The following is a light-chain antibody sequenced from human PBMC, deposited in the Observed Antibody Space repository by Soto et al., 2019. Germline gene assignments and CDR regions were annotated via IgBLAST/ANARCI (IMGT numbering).Light chain of an antibody. CDR1: QSIRSY. CDR3: QQYYSYPQT. J-gene: IGKJ1*01. Sequence: ATQLTPSPSSLSASIGGRVTITCRASQSIRSYLSWYQQKPGKAPNLLIYTASTLQSGVPSRFSGSGSGTDFTLTISCLQSEDFATYYCQQYYSYPQTFGQGTKVDIK. V-gene: IGKV1-8*01. CDR2: TAS.